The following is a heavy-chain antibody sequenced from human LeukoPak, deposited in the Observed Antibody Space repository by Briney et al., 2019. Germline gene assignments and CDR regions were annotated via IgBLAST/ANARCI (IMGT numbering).Heavy chain of an antibody. D-gene: IGHD2-15*01. J-gene: IGHJ4*02. V-gene: IGHV3-30*04. CDR3: ARPLSRGDIVVVVAAWEGFDY. CDR2: ISYDGGNK. CDR1: GFTFSSYA. Sequence: GRSLRLSCAASGFTFSSYAMHWVRQAPGKGLEWVAVISYDGGNKYYADSVKGRFTISRDNSKNTLYLQMNSLRAEDTAVYYCARPLSRGDIVVVVAAWEGFDYWGQGTLVTVSS.